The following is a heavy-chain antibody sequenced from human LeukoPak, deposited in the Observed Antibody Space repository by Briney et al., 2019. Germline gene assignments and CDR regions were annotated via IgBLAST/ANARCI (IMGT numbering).Heavy chain of an antibody. D-gene: IGHD4-11*01. Sequence: SGTLSLTCTVSGGSISGYYWSWIRQPPGKALEWIGYIYYSGSTNYNPSLKSRLTISVDTPKNQFSLKLSSVTAADTAVYYCARVRGNYFPDYWGQGTLVTVSS. J-gene: IGHJ4*02. CDR2: IYYSGST. CDR1: GGSISGYY. CDR3: ARVRGNYFPDY. V-gene: IGHV4-59*01.